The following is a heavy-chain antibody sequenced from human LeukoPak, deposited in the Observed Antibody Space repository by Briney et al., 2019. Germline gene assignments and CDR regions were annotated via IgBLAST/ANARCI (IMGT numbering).Heavy chain of an antibody. J-gene: IGHJ4*02. V-gene: IGHV3-15*01. CDR2: IKSKTDGGTT. D-gene: IGHD3-10*01. CDR1: GFTFNNAW. Sequence: GGSLRLSCAASGFTFNNAWMSWVRQAPGRGLEWVGRIKSKTDGGTTNYAAPVKGRFTISRDDSKNTLFLQMNSVKTEDTAVYYCTTDTGGYWGQGTLVTVSS. CDR3: TTDTGGY.